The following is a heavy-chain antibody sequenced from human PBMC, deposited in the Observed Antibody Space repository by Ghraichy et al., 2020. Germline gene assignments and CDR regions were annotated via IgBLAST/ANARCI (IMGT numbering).Heavy chain of an antibody. J-gene: IGHJ4*02. D-gene: IGHD3-16*01. CDR3: ARDKGGGAGYLDY. Sequence: GGSLRLSCAASGFTVSSNYMSWVRQAPGKGLEWVSVIYSGGRTYYADSVKGRFTISRDTSKNTLYLQMNSLRAEDTAVYYCARDKGGGAGYLDYWGQGTLVTVSS. CDR1: GFTVSSNY. CDR2: IYSGGRT. V-gene: IGHV3-53*01.